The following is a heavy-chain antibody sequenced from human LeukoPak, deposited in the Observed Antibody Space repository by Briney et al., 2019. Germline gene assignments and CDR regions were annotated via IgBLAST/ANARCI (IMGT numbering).Heavy chain of an antibody. Sequence: SSETLSLTCAVYGGSFSGYYWSWIRQPPGKGLEWIGEINHSGSTNYNPSLKSRVTISVDTSKNQFSLKLSSVTAADTAVYYCARVGPLYYYGSGSYYKKNWFDPWGQGTLVTVSS. J-gene: IGHJ5*02. D-gene: IGHD3-10*01. V-gene: IGHV4-34*01. CDR2: INHSGST. CDR1: GGSFSGYY. CDR3: ARVGPLYYYGSGSYYKKNWFDP.